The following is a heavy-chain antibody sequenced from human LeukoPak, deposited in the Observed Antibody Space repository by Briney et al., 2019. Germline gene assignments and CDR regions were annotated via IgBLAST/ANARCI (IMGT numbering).Heavy chain of an antibody. Sequence: GGSLRLSCAASGFTFSSYSMNWVRQAPGKGLGWVSSISSSSSYIYYADSVKGRFTISRDNAKNSLYLQMNSLRAEDTAVYYCARDIGSQWELQRGLDYWGQGTLVTVSS. CDR2: ISSSSSYI. CDR1: GFTFSSYS. V-gene: IGHV3-21*01. D-gene: IGHD1-26*01. CDR3: ARDIGSQWELQRGLDY. J-gene: IGHJ4*02.